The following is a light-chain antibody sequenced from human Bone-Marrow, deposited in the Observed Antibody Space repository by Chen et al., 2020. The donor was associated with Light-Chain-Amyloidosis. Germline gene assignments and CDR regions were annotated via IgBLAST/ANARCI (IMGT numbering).Light chain of an antibody. Sequence: SSELTPPPSVSVSPGQTARITCSGDDLPTKYAYWYQQKPGQAPLLVIHRDTERPSGISERFSGSSSGTTATLTISGVQAEDEADYHCQSADSSGTYEVIFGGGTKLTVL. CDR2: RDT. CDR1: DLPTKY. CDR3: QSADSSGTYEVI. V-gene: IGLV3-25*03. J-gene: IGLJ2*01.